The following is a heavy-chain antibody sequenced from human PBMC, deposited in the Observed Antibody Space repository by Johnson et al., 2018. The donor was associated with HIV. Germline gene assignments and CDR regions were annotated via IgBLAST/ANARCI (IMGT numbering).Heavy chain of an antibody. CDR3: ARDGAIPPGQYCSGGSCHGGDAFDI. D-gene: IGHD2-15*01. V-gene: IGHV3-30-3*01. CDR1: GFTFSSYA. Sequence: QVQLVESGGGVVQPGRSLRLSCAASGFTFSSYAMHWVRQAPGKGLEWVAVISYDGSNKYYTDSVKGRFTISRDNAKKSLFLQMNSLRAEDTAVYYCARDGAIPPGQYCSGGSCHGGDAFDIWGQGTRVTVSS. J-gene: IGHJ3*02. CDR2: ISYDGSNK.